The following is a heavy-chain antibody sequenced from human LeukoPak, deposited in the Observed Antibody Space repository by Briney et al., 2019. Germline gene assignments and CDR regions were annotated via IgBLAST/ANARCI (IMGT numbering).Heavy chain of an antibody. CDR3: AKDPGIAAAGHYYYYMDV. CDR1: GFTFSGYG. D-gene: IGHD6-13*01. J-gene: IGHJ6*03. Sequence: GGSLRLSCAASGFTFSGYGMHWVRQAPGKGLEWVAVIWYDGSNKYYADSVKGRFTISRDNSKNTLYLQMNSLRAEDTAVYYCAKDPGIAAAGHYYYYMDVWGKGTTVTVSS. V-gene: IGHV3-33*06. CDR2: IWYDGSNK.